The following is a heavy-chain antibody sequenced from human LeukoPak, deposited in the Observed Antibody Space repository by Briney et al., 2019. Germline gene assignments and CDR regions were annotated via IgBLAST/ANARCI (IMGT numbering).Heavy chain of an antibody. J-gene: IGHJ4*02. Sequence: ASVKVSCKASGYTFTSYGISWVRQAPGQGLEWMGWISAYNANTNYAQKLQGRVTMTTDTSTSTAYMELRSLRSDDTAVYYCARDFDVVVIATTPFDYWGQGTLVTVSS. CDR1: GYTFTSYG. D-gene: IGHD2-21*01. CDR3: ARDFDVVVIATTPFDY. CDR2: ISAYNANT. V-gene: IGHV1-18*01.